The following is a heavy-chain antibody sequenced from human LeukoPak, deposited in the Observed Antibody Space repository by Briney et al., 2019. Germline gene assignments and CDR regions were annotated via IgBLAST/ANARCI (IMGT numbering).Heavy chain of an antibody. CDR2: IFYSGST. D-gene: IGHD2-2*01. Sequence: SETLSLTCTVSGGSISSGGYYWSWIRQPPGKGLEWIGYIFYSGSTNYNSSLRSRVTISVDTSKNQFSLRLSSVTAAETAVYYCARITQYQLPRATFDFWGQGTMVSVSS. J-gene: IGHJ3*01. CDR1: GGSISSGGYY. CDR3: ARITQYQLPRATFDF. V-gene: IGHV4-61*08.